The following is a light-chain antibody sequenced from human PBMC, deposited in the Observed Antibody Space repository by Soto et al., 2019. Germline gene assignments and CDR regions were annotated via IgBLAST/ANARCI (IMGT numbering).Light chain of an antibody. V-gene: IGLV3-27*01. CDR3: YSAADNNLGV. Sequence: SYELTQPSSVSVSPGQTARITCSGDVLAKKYARWFQQKPGQAPVLVIYKDSERPSGIPERFSGFSSGTTVTLTISGAQVEDEADYYCYSAADNNLGVFGEGTKLTVL. CDR2: KDS. J-gene: IGLJ3*02. CDR1: VLAKKY.